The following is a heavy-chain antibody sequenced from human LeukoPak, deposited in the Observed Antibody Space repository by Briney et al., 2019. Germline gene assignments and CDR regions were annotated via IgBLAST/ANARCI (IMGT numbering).Heavy chain of an antibody. Sequence: GASLRLSCAASGFTFSSYAMSWVRQAPGKGLEWVSAISGSGGSTHYADSVKGRFTISRDNSKNTLYLQMNSLRAEDTAVYYCAKDITPTPQLDLDYWGQGTLVTVSS. V-gene: IGHV3-23*01. J-gene: IGHJ4*02. D-gene: IGHD5-18*01. CDR3: AKDITPTPQLDLDY. CDR2: ISGSGGST. CDR1: GFTFSSYA.